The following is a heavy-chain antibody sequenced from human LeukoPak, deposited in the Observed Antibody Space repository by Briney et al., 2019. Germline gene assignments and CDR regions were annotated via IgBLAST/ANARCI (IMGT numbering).Heavy chain of an antibody. J-gene: IGHJ6*04. CDR3: AELGITMIGGV. CDR2: ISSSGSTI. V-gene: IGHV3-48*04. Sequence: GGSLRLPCAASGFTFSSYGMSWVRQAPGKGLEWVSYISSSGSTIYYADSVKGRFTISRDNAKNSLYLQMNSLRAEDTAVYYCAELGITMIGGVWGKGTTVTISS. CDR1: GFTFSSYG. D-gene: IGHD3-10*02.